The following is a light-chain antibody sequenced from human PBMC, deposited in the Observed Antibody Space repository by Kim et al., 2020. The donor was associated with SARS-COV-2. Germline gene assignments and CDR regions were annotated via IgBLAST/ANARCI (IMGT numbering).Light chain of an antibody. V-gene: IGKV3-20*01. CDR1: QSVSSSY. Sequence: PGERATLSCRASQSVSSSYLACYQQKPGQAPRLLIYGAASRATGIPDRFSGSGSGTDFTLTISRLDPEDFAVYYCQLYGYARSFTFGPGTKVDIK. CDR3: QLYGYARSFT. J-gene: IGKJ3*01. CDR2: GAA.